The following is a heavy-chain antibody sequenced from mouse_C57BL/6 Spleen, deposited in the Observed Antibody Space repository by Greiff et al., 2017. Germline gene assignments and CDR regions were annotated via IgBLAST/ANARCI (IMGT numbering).Heavy chain of an antibody. J-gene: IGHJ4*01. D-gene: IGHD2-1*01. CDR1: GFSFNTYA. Sequence: EVMLVESGGGLVQPKGSLKLSCAASGFSFNTYAMNWVRQAPGKGLEWVARIRSKSNNYATYYADSVKDRFTISRDDSESRLYLQMNNLKTEDTAMYYCVRHPYGNYEGDAMDYWGQGTSVTVSS. CDR2: IRSKSNNYAT. V-gene: IGHV10-1*01. CDR3: VRHPYGNYEGDAMDY.